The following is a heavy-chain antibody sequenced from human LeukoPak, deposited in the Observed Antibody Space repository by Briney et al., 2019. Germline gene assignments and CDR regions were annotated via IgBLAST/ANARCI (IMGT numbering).Heavy chain of an antibody. Sequence: GASVKVSCKASGYTFTSYGISWVRQAPGQGLEWMGWISAYNGNTNYAQKLQGRVTMTTDTSTSTAYMELRSRRSDDTAVYYCARGLYSSSWSHQYYFDYWGQGTLVTVSS. J-gene: IGHJ4*02. CDR2: ISAYNGNT. CDR1: GYTFTSYG. V-gene: IGHV1-18*04. CDR3: ARGLYSSSWSHQYYFDY. D-gene: IGHD6-13*01.